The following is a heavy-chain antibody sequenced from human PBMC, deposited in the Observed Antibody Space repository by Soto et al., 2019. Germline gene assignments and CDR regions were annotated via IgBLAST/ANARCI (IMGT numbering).Heavy chain of an antibody. J-gene: IGHJ4*01. CDR3: AKVDRSGWSYYSDY. V-gene: IGHV3-23*01. Sequence: PSWSLGLSGAASGFSFNSSAMSWVCHAPGKGLERVSAISGSDDSTHYADSLKGRFTISSDNSTNTLYLQMNSLKAEDTAVYYCAKVDRSGWSYYSDYLGHGTPVPVSP. D-gene: IGHD6-19*01. CDR2: ISGSDDST. CDR1: GFSFNSSA.